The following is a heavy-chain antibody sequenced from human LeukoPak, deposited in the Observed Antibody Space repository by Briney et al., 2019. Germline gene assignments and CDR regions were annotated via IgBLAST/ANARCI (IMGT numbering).Heavy chain of an antibody. Sequence: SETLSLTCAVYGGSFSGYYWSWIRQPPGKGLEWIGEINHSGSTNYNPSLKSRVTISVDTSKNQFSLKLSSVTAADTAAYYCARDLLAVTGAFDIWGQGTMVTVSS. CDR2: INHSGST. J-gene: IGHJ3*02. V-gene: IGHV4-34*01. CDR3: ARDLLAVTGAFDI. CDR1: GGSFSGYY. D-gene: IGHD1-1*01.